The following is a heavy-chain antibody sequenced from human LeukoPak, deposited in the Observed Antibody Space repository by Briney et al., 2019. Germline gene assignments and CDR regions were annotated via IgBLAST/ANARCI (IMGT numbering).Heavy chain of an antibody. D-gene: IGHD2-15*01. CDR2: IDPNSGDT. CDR3: ARGDCSGGSCYLDAFDI. V-gene: IGHV1-2*02. Sequence: ASVKVSCKASGYTFTGYYMHWVRQAPGQGLEWMGWIDPNSGDTNYAQKFQGRVTMTTDTSISTAYMELSRLRSDDTAVYYCARGDCSGGSCYLDAFDIWGQGTMVTVSP. CDR1: GYTFTGYY. J-gene: IGHJ3*02.